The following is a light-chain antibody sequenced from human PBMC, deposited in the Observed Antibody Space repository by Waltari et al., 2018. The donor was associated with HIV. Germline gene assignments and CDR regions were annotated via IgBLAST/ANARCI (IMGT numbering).Light chain of an antibody. CDR1: SSDVGGYNY. Sequence: QSALTQPASVSGSPGQSITISCTGTSSDVGGYNYVSWYQHHPGNAPKLIIYEVSYRPSGVSVRFSGSKSGNAASLTISGLQAEDETDYYCSSYTSSSTWVFGGGTKLTVL. V-gene: IGLV2-14*01. J-gene: IGLJ3*02. CDR2: EVS. CDR3: SSYTSSSTWV.